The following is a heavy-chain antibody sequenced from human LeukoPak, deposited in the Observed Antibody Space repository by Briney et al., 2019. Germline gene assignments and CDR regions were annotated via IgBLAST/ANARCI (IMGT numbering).Heavy chain of an antibody. J-gene: IGHJ4*02. D-gene: IGHD6-19*01. V-gene: IGHV3-21*01. CDR2: ISSSSSYI. CDR1: GFTFSSNS. CDR3: ARDGGAVAGPGSSDY. Sequence: GGSLRLSCAASGFTFSSNSMNWVRQAPGKGLEWVSSISSSSSYIYYADSVKGRFTISRDNAKNSLYLQMNSLRAEDTAVYYCARDGGAVAGPGSSDYWGQGTLVTVSS.